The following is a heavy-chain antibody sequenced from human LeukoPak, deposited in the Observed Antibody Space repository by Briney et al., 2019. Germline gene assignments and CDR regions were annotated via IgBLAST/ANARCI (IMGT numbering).Heavy chain of an antibody. Sequence: PSETLSLTCTVSGDSISSTSYYWGWIRQPPGKGLEWIGSIYYSGSTYYNPSLKSRVTISVDTSKNQFSLKLSSVTAADTAVYYCARLGPGTTDYWGQGTLVTVSS. CDR3: ARLGPGTTDY. CDR2: IYYSGST. CDR1: GDSISSTSYY. J-gene: IGHJ4*02. D-gene: IGHD1-7*01. V-gene: IGHV4-39*07.